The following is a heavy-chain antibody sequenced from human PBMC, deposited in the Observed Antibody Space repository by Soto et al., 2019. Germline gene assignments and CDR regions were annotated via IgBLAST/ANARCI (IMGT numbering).Heavy chain of an antibody. J-gene: IGHJ4*02. D-gene: IGHD5-12*01. V-gene: IGHV3-30-3*01. CDR2: ISYDGSNK. CDR3: ARGTGMVATRFDY. CDR1: GFTFSSYA. Sequence: VQLVESGGGVVQPGRSLRLSCAASGFTFSSYAMHWVRQAPGKGLEWVAVISYDGSNKYYADSVKGRFTISRDNSKNTLYLQMNSLRAEDTAVYYCARGTGMVATRFDYWGQGTLVTVSS.